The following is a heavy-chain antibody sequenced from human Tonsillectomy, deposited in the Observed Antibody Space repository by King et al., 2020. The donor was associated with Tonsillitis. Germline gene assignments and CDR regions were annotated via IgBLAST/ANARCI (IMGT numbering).Heavy chain of an antibody. D-gene: IGHD3-3*01. V-gene: IGHV3-23*04. CDR3: AKVFDFWSGYSIDAFDI. CDR2: ISGSAGNT. Sequence: VQLVESGGGLVQPGGSLRLSCAASGFTFSSYAMSWVRQAPGKGLEWVSTISGSAGNTYNADSVKGRFTISRDNSKNTLNLQMNSLRAEDTAVYYCAKVFDFWSGYSIDAFDIWGPGTMVTVSS. J-gene: IGHJ3*02. CDR1: GFTFSSYA.